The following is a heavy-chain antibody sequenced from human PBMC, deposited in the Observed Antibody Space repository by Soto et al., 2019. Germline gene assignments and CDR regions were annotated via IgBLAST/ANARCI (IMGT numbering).Heavy chain of an antibody. D-gene: IGHD2-21*02. CDR3: ARGTHLGYGGNSHPAHLLFDY. CDR1: GYTFTSYY. V-gene: IGHV1-46*01. J-gene: IGHJ4*02. Sequence: ASVKVSCKASGYTFTSYYMHWVRQAPGQGLEWMGIINPSGGSTSYAQKFQGRVTMTRDTSTSTVYMELSSLRSEDTAVYYCARGTHLGYGGNSHPAHLLFDYWGQGTLVTVSS. CDR2: INPSGGST.